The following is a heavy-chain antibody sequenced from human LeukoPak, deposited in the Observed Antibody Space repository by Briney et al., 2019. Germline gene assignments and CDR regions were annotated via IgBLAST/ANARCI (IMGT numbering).Heavy chain of an antibody. J-gene: IGHJ4*02. CDR2: MNPKNGHT. CDR1: GYTFTIYD. V-gene: IGHV1-8*01. D-gene: IGHD2-2*01. CDR3: ARNLMYCSSTTCYLDY. Sequence: ASVRVSFKASGYTFTIYDIDWVRQAPGQGVGWMGLMNPKNGHTVYAQKFQGRVTMTRDTSINTAYLELSSLRSEDTAVYYCARNLMYCSSTTCYLDYWGQGTLVTVSS.